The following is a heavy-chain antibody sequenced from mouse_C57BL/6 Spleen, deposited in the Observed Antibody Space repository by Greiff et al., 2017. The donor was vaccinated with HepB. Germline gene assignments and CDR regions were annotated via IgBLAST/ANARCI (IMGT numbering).Heavy chain of an antibody. V-gene: IGHV1-18*01. CDR3: ARSDYYGSSYHYYAMDY. D-gene: IGHD1-1*01. CDR1: GYTFTDYN. Sequence: EVQLQESGPELVKPGASVKIPCKASGYTFTDYNMDWVKQSHGKSLEWIRDINHNNGGTIYNQKFKGKATLTVDKSSSTAYMELRSLTSEDTAVYYCARSDYYGSSYHYYAMDYWGQGTSVTVSS. CDR2: INHNNGGT. J-gene: IGHJ4*01.